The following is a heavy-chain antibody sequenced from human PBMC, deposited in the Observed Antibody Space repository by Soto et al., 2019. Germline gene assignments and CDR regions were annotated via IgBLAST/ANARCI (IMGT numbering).Heavy chain of an antibody. J-gene: IGHJ1*01. V-gene: IGHV4-30-4*01. CDR1: GGSISSDDYY. CDR3: ARDLDGLHDDTSGPFPRPG. D-gene: IGHD3-22*01. Sequence: SETLSLTCTVSGGSISSDDYYWSWIRQAPGRGLEWIGYIHSSGSIYYNPSLKSRATMSIDTAGNQFSLKVSSVTVADKAVYYCARDLDGLHDDTSGPFPRPGWGQGTLVTVSS. CDR2: IHSSGSI.